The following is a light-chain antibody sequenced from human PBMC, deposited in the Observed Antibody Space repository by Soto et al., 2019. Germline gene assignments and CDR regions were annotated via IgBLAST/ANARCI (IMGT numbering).Light chain of an antibody. CDR3: ETWDSNTRV. Sequence: QAVVTQSSSASASLGSSVTLTCTLSSGHSSYIIAWHQQQPGKAPRYLMKLEGSGSYNKGSGVPDRFSGSSSGADRYLTISNLQFEDEADYYCETWDSNTRVFGGGTKLTVL. CDR2: LEGSGSY. V-gene: IGLV4-60*02. CDR1: SGHSSYI. J-gene: IGLJ3*02.